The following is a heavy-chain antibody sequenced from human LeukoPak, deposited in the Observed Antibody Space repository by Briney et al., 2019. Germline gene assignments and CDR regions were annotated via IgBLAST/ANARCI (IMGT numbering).Heavy chain of an antibody. CDR3: AKPVVAYDILTGHEAFDL. Sequence: PGGSLRLSCAASGFTFDDYAMHWVRQAPGKGLEWVSGISWNSGSIGYADSVKGRFTISRDNAKKSLYLQMDSLRPEDTALYYCAKPVVAYDILTGHEAFDLWGQGTLVTVSS. CDR1: GFTFDDYA. V-gene: IGHV3-9*01. CDR2: ISWNSGSI. J-gene: IGHJ3*01. D-gene: IGHD3-9*01.